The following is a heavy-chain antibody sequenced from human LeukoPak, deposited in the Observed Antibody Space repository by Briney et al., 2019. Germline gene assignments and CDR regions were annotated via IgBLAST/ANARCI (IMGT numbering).Heavy chain of an antibody. V-gene: IGHV4-59*01. Sequence: SETLSLTCTVSGGSISSYYWSWIRQPPGKGLERIGYIYYSGSTNYNPSLKSRVTISVDTSKNQFSLKLSSVTAADTAVYYCARDLGSSGFLDYWGQGTLVTVSS. D-gene: IGHD6-19*01. J-gene: IGHJ4*02. CDR1: GGSISSYY. CDR3: ARDLGSSGFLDY. CDR2: IYYSGST.